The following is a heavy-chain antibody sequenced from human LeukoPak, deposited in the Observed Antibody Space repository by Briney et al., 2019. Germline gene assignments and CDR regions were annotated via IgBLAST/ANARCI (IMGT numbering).Heavy chain of an antibody. CDR2: IKQDGSEK. V-gene: IGHV3-7*01. CDR3: ARGRVTFGGVIVIPRAKFDY. J-gene: IGHJ4*02. D-gene: IGHD3-16*02. CDR1: GFTFSNYG. Sequence: PGGSLRLSCAASGFTFSNYGMSWVRQAPGKGLEWVANIKQDGSEKYYVDSVKGRFTISRDNAKNSLYLQMNSLRAEDTAVYYCARGRVTFGGVIVIPRAKFDYWGQGTLVTVSS.